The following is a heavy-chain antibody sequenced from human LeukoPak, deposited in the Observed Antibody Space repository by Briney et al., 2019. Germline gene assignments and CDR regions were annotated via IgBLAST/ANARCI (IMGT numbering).Heavy chain of an antibody. V-gene: IGHV3-23*01. Sequence: PGGSLRLSCATSQFNFNKFGMTWVRQAPGKGLEWVSSISGNGGSTQYADSVQGRFAISRDNSKNTLYLQMNSLRAEDTAVYCCAKVRGGYTYGPFDYWGQGTLVTVSS. CDR1: QFNFNKFG. J-gene: IGHJ4*02. CDR2: ISGNGGST. CDR3: AKVRGGYTYGPFDY. D-gene: IGHD5-18*01.